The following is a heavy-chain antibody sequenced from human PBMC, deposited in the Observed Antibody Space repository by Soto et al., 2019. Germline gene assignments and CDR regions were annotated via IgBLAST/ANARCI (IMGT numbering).Heavy chain of an antibody. V-gene: IGHV3-21*05. D-gene: IGHD1-26*01. J-gene: IGHJ4*02. Sequence: PGGSLRLSCAASGFTFSSYAMTWVRQAPGKGLEWLSYISSSSSDTNYADSVKGRFSSSRDNAKSTLYLQMESLRVEDTAVYYCVRDIERVGATRYFDHWGQGTRVTVSS. CDR3: VRDIERVGATRYFDH. CDR2: ISSSSSDT. CDR1: GFTFSSYA.